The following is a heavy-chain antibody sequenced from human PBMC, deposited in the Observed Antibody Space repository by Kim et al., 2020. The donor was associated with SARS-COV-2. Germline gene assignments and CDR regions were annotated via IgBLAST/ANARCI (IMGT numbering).Heavy chain of an antibody. CDR1: GFTFSGSA. CDR2: IRSKANSYAT. Sequence: GGSLRLSCAASGFTFSGSAMHWVRQASGKGLEWVGRIRSKANSYATAYAASVKGRFTISRDESKNTAYLQMNSLKTEDTAVYYCIRALDGVWFVESNYYYAMDVWGQGTTVTVSS. CDR3: IRALDGVWFVESNYYYAMDV. J-gene: IGHJ6*02. V-gene: IGHV3-73*01. D-gene: IGHD3-10*01.